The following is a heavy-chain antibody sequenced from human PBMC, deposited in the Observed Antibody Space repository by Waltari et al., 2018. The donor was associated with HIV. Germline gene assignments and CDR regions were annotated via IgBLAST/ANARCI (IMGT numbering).Heavy chain of an antibody. Sequence: VQLVQSGAEMKKPGSSVRVSCKCSRDVFTNFSFNWLRQAPGQRPGWRAEITLVCGTTEYARKFRGRVTLIADKSASTIYVDLRSLASGDTAVYYCAASPERPGFEAPLFFFDYWGQGTLITVSS. J-gene: IGHJ4*02. CDR3: AASPERPGFEAPLFFFDY. D-gene: IGHD5-12*01. CDR2: ITLVCGTT. V-gene: IGHV1-69*13. CDR1: RDVFTNFS.